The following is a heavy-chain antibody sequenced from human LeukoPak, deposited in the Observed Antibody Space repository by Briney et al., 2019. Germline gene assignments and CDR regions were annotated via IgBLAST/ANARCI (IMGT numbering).Heavy chain of an antibody. V-gene: IGHV3-23*01. CDR1: GFTVSSYA. J-gene: IGHJ4*02. D-gene: IGHD5-12*01. CDR3: ARGAYDYIEIAYFDY. CDR2: ISGSGGST. Sequence: GGSLRLSCAASGFTVSSYAMSWVRQAPGKGLEWVSAISGSGGSTYYADSVKGRFTISRDKSKNTLYLQMNSLRAEDTAVYYCARGAYDYIEIAYFDYWGQGSLVTVSS.